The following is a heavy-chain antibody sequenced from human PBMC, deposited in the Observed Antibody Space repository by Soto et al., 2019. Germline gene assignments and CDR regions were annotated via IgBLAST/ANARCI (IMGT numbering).Heavy chain of an antibody. J-gene: IGHJ4*02. V-gene: IGHV1-18*01. CDR2: INAQNGDT. CDR1: GYTFTSYG. D-gene: IGHD3-3*01. CDR3: ARQRHSYYDFSFPNFDY. Sequence: ASVKVSCKASGYTFTSYGFSWVRQAPGHGLEWMGWINAQNGDTNYAQKFQGRATLTTDTSTTTAYMELRNLRSDDTAVYYCARQRHSYYDFSFPNFDYWGQGALVTVSS.